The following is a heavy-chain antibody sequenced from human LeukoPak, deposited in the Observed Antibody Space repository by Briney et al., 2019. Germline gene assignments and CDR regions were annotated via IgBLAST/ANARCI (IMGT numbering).Heavy chain of an antibody. CDR3: ARGANYYYMDV. V-gene: IGHV4-59*01. D-gene: IGHD1-26*01. CDR2: IYYSGST. CDR1: GGSISSYY. Sequence: SETLSLTCTVSGGSISSYYWSWIRQPPGKGLEWIGYIYYSGSTNYNPSLKSRVTISVDTSKNQFSLKLSSVTAADTAVYYCARGANYYYMDVWGKGTTVTVSS. J-gene: IGHJ6*03.